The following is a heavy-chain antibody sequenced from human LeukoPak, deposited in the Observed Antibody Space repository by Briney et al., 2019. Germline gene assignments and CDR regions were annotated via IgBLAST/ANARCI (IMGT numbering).Heavy chain of an antibody. J-gene: IGHJ4*02. CDR3: TTRGGDTLMRTEAFDY. CDR1: GYTFTDYY. V-gene: IGHV1-2*02. CDR2: MNPDSGGT. D-gene: IGHD3-16*01. Sequence: ASVKVSCKASGYTFTDYYIHWVRQAPGQGLEWMGWMNPDSGGTNYAQKFKGRVTMTRDTSINTAYMDLRRLTSNDTAIYYCTTRGGDTLMRTEAFDYWGLGTLVTVSS.